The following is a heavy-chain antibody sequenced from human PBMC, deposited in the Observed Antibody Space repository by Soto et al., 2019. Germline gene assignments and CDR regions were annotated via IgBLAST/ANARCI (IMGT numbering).Heavy chain of an antibody. J-gene: IGHJ5*02. V-gene: IGHV3-74*01. D-gene: IGHD1-26*01. Sequence: EVQLVESGGGLVRPGGSLRLSCAASGFTFSYDWMHWVRQAPGKGLVWVSRIHSDGSSTTYADFVKGRFIISRDNARNTVDLQMNSVRVEAAAVYYCARGDRGAFDPWGQGTVVTVSS. CDR3: ARGDRGAFDP. CDR1: GFTFSYDW. CDR2: IHSDGSST.